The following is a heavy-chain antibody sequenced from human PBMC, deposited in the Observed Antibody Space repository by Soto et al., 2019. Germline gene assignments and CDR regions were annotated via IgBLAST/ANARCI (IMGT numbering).Heavy chain of an antibody. CDR1: GYTFTSYD. CDR3: ARASHTSSVYYFYY. Sequence: QVQLVQSGAVVRKPGGSVKVSCTASGYTFTSYDLNWVRQTTGQGLEWMGWMNPNTGSTGFAQKFQGRLTMTRDTSKSTAYMELSSLTSEDTALYYCARASHTSSVYYFYY. D-gene: IGHD6-6*01. J-gene: IGHJ6*01. CDR2: MNPNTGST. V-gene: IGHV1-8*02.